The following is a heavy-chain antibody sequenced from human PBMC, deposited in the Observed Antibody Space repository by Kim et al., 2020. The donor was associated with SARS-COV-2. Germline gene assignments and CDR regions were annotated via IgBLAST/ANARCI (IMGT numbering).Heavy chain of an antibody. V-gene: IGHV3-30*01. CDR3: ARGSGGGVVSLHSYYGMDV. Sequence: RFTLTRDNSQNTLYLQMNSLRAEDTAVYYCARGSGGGVVSLHSYYGMDVWGQGTTVTVSS. J-gene: IGHJ6*02. D-gene: IGHD3-3*01.